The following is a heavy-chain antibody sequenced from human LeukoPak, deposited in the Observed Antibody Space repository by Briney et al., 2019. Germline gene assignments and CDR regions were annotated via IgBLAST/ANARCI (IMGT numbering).Heavy chain of an antibody. J-gene: IGHJ4*02. V-gene: IGHV4-59*02. CDR2: IYYTGST. CDR3: ARYAPPTTYYFDY. CDR1: GASVRSYY. D-gene: IGHD2-2*01. Sequence: SETLSLTCTVSGASVRSYYWSWIRQPPGKGLEWIGSIYYTGSTSYNPSLKSRVTISLDTSRNQFSLRLNSVTAADPAVYYCARYAPPTTYYFDYWGQGTLVTVSS.